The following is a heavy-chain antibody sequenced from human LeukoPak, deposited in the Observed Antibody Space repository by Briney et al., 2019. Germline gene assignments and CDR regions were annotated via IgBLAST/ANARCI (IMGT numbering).Heavy chain of an antibody. J-gene: IGHJ4*02. CDR2: IIPIFGTA. CDR3: ARDPNYYGSGSYSYFDY. CDR1: GGTFNSYA. D-gene: IGHD3-10*01. Sequence: ASVKVSCKASGGTFNSYAISWVRQAPGQGLEWMGGIIPIFGTANYAQKFQGRVTITADESTSTAYMELSSLRSEDTAVYYCARDPNYYGSGSYSYFDYWGQGTLVTVSS. V-gene: IGHV1-69*01.